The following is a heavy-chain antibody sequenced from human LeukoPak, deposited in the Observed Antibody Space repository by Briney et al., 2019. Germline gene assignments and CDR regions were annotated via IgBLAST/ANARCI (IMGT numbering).Heavy chain of an antibody. CDR3: AKGGGYYYDGSGYTFDY. J-gene: IGHJ4*02. Sequence: GGSLRLSCAASGFTFSSYGMHWVRQAPGKGLEWVAVMSYDGSNKYYADSVKGRFTISRDNSKNTLYLQMNSLRAEDTAVYYCAKGGGYYYDGSGYTFDYWGQGTLVTVSS. D-gene: IGHD3-22*01. V-gene: IGHV3-30*18. CDR1: GFTFSSYG. CDR2: MSYDGSNK.